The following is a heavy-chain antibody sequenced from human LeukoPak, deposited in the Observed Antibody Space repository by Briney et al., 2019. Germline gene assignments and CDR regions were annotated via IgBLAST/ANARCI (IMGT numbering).Heavy chain of an antibody. D-gene: IGHD3-10*01. Sequence: GASVKVSCKASGYTFTGYYMHWVRQAPGQGLEWMGWINPNSGGTNYAQKFQGRVTMTRDTSISTAYMELSRLRSDDTAVYYCAREVRGVITRRPFDAFDIWGQGTMVTVSS. V-gene: IGHV1-2*02. CDR1: GYTFTGYY. CDR3: AREVRGVITRRPFDAFDI. CDR2: INPNSGGT. J-gene: IGHJ3*02.